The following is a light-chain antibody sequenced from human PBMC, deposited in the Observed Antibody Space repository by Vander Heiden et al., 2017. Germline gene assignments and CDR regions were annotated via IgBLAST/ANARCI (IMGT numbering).Light chain of an antibody. CDR2: AAS. Sequence: IQLTQSPSSLSASVGDRVTITCRASQGISSYLAWYQQKPGKAPKLLIYAASTLQSGVPSTLRDSVSGRHFTLTISSLQREDFTTYFCQQLNSSPFTFGHGTKVXIK. CDR3: QQLNSSPFT. CDR1: QGISSY. V-gene: IGKV1-9*01. J-gene: IGKJ3*01.